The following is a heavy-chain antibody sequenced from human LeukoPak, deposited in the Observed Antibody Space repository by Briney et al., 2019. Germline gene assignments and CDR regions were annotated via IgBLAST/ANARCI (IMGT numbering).Heavy chain of an antibody. Sequence: GGSLRLSCAASGFTFSSYEMNWVRQAPGKGLEWVSYISSSGSTIYYADSVKGRFTISRDNAKNSLYLQMNSLRAEDTAVYYCSREEAIPAGTDYDYYGMEVWGQGTTVTVSS. D-gene: IGHD2-2*01. CDR2: ISSSGSTI. V-gene: IGHV3-48*03. J-gene: IGHJ6*02. CDR1: GFTFSSYE. CDR3: SREEAIPAGTDYDYYGMEV.